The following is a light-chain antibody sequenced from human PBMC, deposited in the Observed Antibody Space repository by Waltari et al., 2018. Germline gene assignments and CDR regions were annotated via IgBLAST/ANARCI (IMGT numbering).Light chain of an antibody. CDR3: QQAIRVPYT. J-gene: IGKJ2*01. Sequence: DIQMTQSPSSVSASVGERDTITCRASQGVDSWLVWYQQKPVKAPNLLIYAASSLQSGVPSRFSGSGFGTDFTLTISSLQPEDSATYYCQQAIRVPYTFGQGTKLVIK. CDR2: AAS. CDR1: QGVDSW. V-gene: IGKV1-12*02.